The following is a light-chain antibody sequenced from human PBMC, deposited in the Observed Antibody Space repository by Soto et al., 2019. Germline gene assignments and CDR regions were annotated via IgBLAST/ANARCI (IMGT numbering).Light chain of an antibody. J-gene: IGLJ2*01. CDR2: LNSDGSH. CDR1: SGHSSYA. CDR3: PAWGTGIPVV. Sequence: QSVLTQSPSASASLGASVKLTCTLSSGHSSYAIAWHQQQPEKGPRYLMKLNSDGSHSKGDGIPDRFSGSSSGAERYLTISRLQSEDEADYYCPAWGTGIPVVFGGGTKLTVL. V-gene: IGLV4-69*01.